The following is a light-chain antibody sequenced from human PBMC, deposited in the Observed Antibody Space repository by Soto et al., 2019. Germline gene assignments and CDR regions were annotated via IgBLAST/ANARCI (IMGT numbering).Light chain of an antibody. Sequence: IVLKKSPATLSLKQMERATLAFRASQSVTSYLAWYQQRPGQAPRLLIYDASNRATGVPARFSGSGSGTDFTLTISCLEPEDFAVYYCQQYNNWPRTFGQGTKVDIK. CDR3: QQYNNWPRT. J-gene: IGKJ1*01. V-gene: IGKV3-11*01. CDR1: QSVTSY. CDR2: DAS.